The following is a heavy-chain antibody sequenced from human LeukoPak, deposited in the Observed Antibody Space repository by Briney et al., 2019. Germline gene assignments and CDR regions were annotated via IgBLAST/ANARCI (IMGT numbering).Heavy chain of an antibody. D-gene: IGHD1-26*01. CDR3: ARLGYSGSYYERAFDI. CDR2: MYYSGST. CDR1: GGSISSSGYY. Sequence: SETLSLTCTVSGGSISSSGYYWGWIRQPAGKGLEWIGSMYYSGSTYSNPSLMSRVTIPVDTSKNEFSLKLSSVTAADTAVYYCARLGYSGSYYERAFDIWGQGTMVTVPS. V-gene: IGHV4-39*01. J-gene: IGHJ3*02.